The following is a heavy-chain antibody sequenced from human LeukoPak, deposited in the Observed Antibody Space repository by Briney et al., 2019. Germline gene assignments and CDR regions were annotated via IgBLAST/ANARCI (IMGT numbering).Heavy chain of an antibody. CDR1: GFLFSSSA. V-gene: IGHV3-23*01. Sequence: GGSLRLSCAASGFLFSSSAMTWVRQAPGKGLEWVSTISGSDGSTYYADSVKGRFTISRDNSKNTLYLQMNSLRVEDTAIYYCAKGRGYCTGGSCYSDYWGQGTLVTVSS. D-gene: IGHD2-15*01. J-gene: IGHJ4*02. CDR3: AKGRGYCTGGSCYSDY. CDR2: ISGSDGST.